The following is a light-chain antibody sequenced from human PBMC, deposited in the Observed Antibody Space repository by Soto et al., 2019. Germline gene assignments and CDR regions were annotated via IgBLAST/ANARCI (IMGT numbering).Light chain of an antibody. CDR1: QYINTR. CDR2: QTS. Sequence: EIVLTQSPATLSSFPGDRVTLSCRASQYINTRLAWYQHRPGQAPRLLIYQTSIRAAGIPARFSASGTGTDFTLTISDVQPEDFAVYYCQQYGSSPTWTFGQGTKVEIK. J-gene: IGKJ1*01. CDR3: QQYGSSPTWT. V-gene: IGKV3D-11*01.